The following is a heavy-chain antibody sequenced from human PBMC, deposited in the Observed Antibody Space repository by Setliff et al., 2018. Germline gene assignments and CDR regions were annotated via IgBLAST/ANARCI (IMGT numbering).Heavy chain of an antibody. J-gene: IGHJ6*02. CDR2: PSDSGST. CDR1: GYSISSGYY. CDR3: ARGKVLYDYVWGSYRYEEYYYGMDV. Sequence: SETLSLTCTVSGYSISSGYYWGWVRQPPGKGLEWLGTPSDSGSTYYNPSFKGRVTISEHSSQTQIFLELSSVTAADTAVYYCARGKVLYDYVWGSYRYEEYYYGMDVWGQGTTVTVSS. D-gene: IGHD3-16*02. V-gene: IGHV4-38-2*02.